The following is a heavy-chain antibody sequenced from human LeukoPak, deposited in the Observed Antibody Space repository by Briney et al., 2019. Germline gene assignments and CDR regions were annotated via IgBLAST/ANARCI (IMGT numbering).Heavy chain of an antibody. J-gene: IGHJ4*02. CDR3: ARGGWQWPPFDY. Sequence: PSETLSLTCTVSGGSISSYYWSWIRQPPGKGLEWIGYIYYSGSTNYNPSLKSRVTISVDTSKNQFSLKLSSVTAAGTAVYYCARGGWQWPPFDYWGQGTLVTVSS. CDR1: GGSISSYY. V-gene: IGHV4-59*01. D-gene: IGHD6-19*01. CDR2: IYYSGST.